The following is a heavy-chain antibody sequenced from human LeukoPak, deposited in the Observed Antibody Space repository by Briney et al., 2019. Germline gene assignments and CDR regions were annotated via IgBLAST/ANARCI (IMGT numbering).Heavy chain of an antibody. CDR3: ARSNPAYYYDSSGYYFDY. D-gene: IGHD3-22*01. Sequence: ASVKVSCKASGGTFSSYAISWVRQAPGQGLEWMGGIIPIFGTANYAQKFQRRVTITADESTSTAYMELSSLRSEDTAVYYCARSNPAYYYDSSGYYFDYWGQGTLVTVSS. CDR1: GGTFSSYA. CDR2: IIPIFGTA. V-gene: IGHV1-69*13. J-gene: IGHJ4*02.